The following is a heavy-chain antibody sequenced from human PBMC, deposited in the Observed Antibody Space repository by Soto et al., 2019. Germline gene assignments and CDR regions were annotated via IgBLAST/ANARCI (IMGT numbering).Heavy chain of an antibody. V-gene: IGHV3-23*01. Sequence: PGGSLRLSCAASGFTFSSYAMSWVRQAPGKGLEWVSAISGSGGSTYYADSVKGRFTISRDNSKNTLYLQMNSLRAEDTAVYYCAKPNQMVYAISALVYWGQGTLVTVSS. CDR3: AKPNQMVYAISALVY. CDR2: ISGSGGST. D-gene: IGHD2-8*01. CDR1: GFTFSSYA. J-gene: IGHJ4*02.